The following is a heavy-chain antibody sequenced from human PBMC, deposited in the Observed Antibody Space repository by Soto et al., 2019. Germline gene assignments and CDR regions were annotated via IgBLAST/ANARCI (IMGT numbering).Heavy chain of an antibody. CDR3: ARDRGAVAGTRYYYGMDV. CDR1: GFTISSYG. J-gene: IGHJ6*02. V-gene: IGHV3-33*01. CDR2: IWYDGTNK. D-gene: IGHD6-13*01. Sequence: SGRSLRLSCAAAGFTISSYGMHWVRQAPGKGLEWVAVIWYDGTNKYYADSVKGRFTISRDNSKNTLYLQMNSLRAEDTAVYYCARDRGAVAGTRYYYGMDVWGQGTTVTV.